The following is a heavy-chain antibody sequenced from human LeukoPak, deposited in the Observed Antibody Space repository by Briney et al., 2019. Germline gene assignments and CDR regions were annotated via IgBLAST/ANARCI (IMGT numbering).Heavy chain of an antibody. V-gene: IGHV3-7*01. D-gene: IGHD3-22*01. CDR1: GFTFSSYW. J-gene: IGHJ4*02. CDR3: ARAVIGYYFDY. Sequence: GGSLRLSCAASGFTFSSYWMSWVRQAPGKGLEWVANIKQDGSEEYYVDSVKGRFTISRDNAKNSLYLQMNSLRAEDTAVYYCARAVIGYYFDYWGQGTLVTVSS. CDR2: IKQDGSEE.